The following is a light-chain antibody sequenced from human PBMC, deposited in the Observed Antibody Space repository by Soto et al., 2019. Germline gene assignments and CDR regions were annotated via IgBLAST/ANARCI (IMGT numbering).Light chain of an antibody. CDR1: ENVNGTS. V-gene: IGKV3-20*01. CDR3: QQFGGSPMYT. J-gene: IGKJ2*01. Sequence: ESVLTQSPGTLSLSPGDTATLSCRASENVNGTSLAWYQQKPGQAPRLLISGTSTRATGIPDRFSGSGSGTDFTLNISRLEPEDFAVYYCQQFGGSPMYTFGQGTTLEIK. CDR2: GTS.